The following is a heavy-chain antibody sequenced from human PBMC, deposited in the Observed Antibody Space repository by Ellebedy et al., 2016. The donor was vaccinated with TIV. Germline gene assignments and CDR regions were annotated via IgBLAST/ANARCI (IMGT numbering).Heavy chain of an antibody. V-gene: IGHV1-3*01. CDR3: ATDPTHQGYFDT. CDR1: GYTFTSYA. D-gene: IGHD2-2*01. CDR2: MNAGNGNA. Sequence: AASVKVSCKASGYTFTSYAIHWVRQAPGRRLEWMGWMNAGNGNAKYSKKFQDRVTITRDTSASTAYMELSSLRSEDTAMFYCATDPTHQGYFDTWGQGTLVTVSS. J-gene: IGHJ4*02.